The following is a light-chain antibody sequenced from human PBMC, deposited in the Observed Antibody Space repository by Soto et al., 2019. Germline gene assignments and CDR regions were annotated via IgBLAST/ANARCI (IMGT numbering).Light chain of an antibody. Sequence: DIQMTQSPSTLSGSVGDRVTITCRASQTISSWLAWYQQKPGKAPKLLIYKASTLKSGVPSRFSGSGSGTEFTLTISSLQPDDFATYYCQQYHSFLTFGQGTKVDIK. CDR3: QQYHSFLT. CDR2: KAS. V-gene: IGKV1-5*03. CDR1: QTISSW. J-gene: IGKJ1*01.